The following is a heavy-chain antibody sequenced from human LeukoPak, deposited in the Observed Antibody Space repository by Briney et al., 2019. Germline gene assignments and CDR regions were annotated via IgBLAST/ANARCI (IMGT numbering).Heavy chain of an antibody. J-gene: IGHJ4*02. CDR2: ISYDGSNE. CDR3: ARGAHSSSWLNFDS. V-gene: IGHV3-30*04. D-gene: IGHD6-13*01. Sequence: GGSLRLSCAASGFTFSKYAMHWVRQAPGKGLEWVALISYDGSNEYYADSVKGRFTISRDNFKNTLYLQMNSLRAEDTAVYYCARGAHSSSWLNFDSWGQGTLVTVSS. CDR1: GFTFSKYA.